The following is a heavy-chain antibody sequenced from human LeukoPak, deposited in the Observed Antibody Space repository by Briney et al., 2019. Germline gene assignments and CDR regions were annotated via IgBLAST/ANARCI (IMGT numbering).Heavy chain of an antibody. CDR1: GDSVSIDSAT. CDR3: ARGIPVAGFDY. V-gene: IGHV6-1*01. CDR2: TYYRSAWYT. D-gene: IGHD6-19*01. J-gene: IGHJ4*02. Sequence: SQTLSLTCDISGDSVSIDSATWNWLRQSPSRGLEWLGRTYYRSAWYTDYAVSVQSRITIKPDTSTNQFSLQLYSLTPEDTAVYYCARGIPVAGFDYWGQGTLVTVSS.